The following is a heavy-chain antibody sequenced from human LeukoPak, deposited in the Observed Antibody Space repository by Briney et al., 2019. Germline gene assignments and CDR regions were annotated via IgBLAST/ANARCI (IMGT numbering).Heavy chain of an antibody. CDR1: GDSVSSNSAT. Sequence: SQTLSLTCPISGDSVSSNSATWNWIRQSPSRGLEWLGRTYYRSKWYNDYAASVKSRITIKPDTSKNQFSLQLNSVTPEDTAVYYCARDGMAVAVGYFDLWGRGTLVTVSS. CDR3: ARDGMAVAVGYFDL. CDR2: TYYRSKWYN. J-gene: IGHJ2*01. V-gene: IGHV6-1*01. D-gene: IGHD6-19*01.